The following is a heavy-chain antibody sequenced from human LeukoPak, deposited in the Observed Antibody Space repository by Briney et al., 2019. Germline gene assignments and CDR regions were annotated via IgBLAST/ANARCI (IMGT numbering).Heavy chain of an antibody. V-gene: IGHV4-34*01. Sequence: PSETLSLTCAVHGGSFSGYYWSWIRQPPGKGLEWIGEINHSGSTNYSPSLKSRVTISVDTSKNQFSLKLSSVTAADTAVYYCARAETGYSSGWYGYYFDYWGQGTLVTVSS. J-gene: IGHJ4*02. D-gene: IGHD6-19*01. CDR2: INHSGST. CDR3: ARAETGYSSGWYGYYFDY. CDR1: GGSFSGYY.